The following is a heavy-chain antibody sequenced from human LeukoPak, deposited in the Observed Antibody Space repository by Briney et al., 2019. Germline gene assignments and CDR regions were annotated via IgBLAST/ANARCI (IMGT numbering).Heavy chain of an antibody. Sequence: SETLSPTCSVSGGSISLSYYYWGWIRQPPGKALEWIGSVYYSGTTSYNPSLKSRVTISVDTSKNQFSLKLSSVTAADTAVYYCAYYDSSGPAFDIWGQGTMVTVSS. D-gene: IGHD3-22*01. J-gene: IGHJ3*02. V-gene: IGHV4-39*07. CDR3: AYYDSSGPAFDI. CDR1: GGSISLSYYY. CDR2: VYYSGTT.